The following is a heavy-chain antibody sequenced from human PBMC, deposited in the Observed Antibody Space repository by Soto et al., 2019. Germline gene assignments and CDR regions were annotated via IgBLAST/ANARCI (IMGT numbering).Heavy chain of an antibody. Sequence: ASVKVSCKASGYTFTSYGISWVRQSPGQGLEWMGWISAYNGNTNYAQKLQGRVTMTTDTSTSTAYMELRSLRSDDTAVYYCARAGDYGDYVNWFDPWGQGTLVTVSS. J-gene: IGHJ5*02. CDR3: ARAGDYGDYVNWFDP. V-gene: IGHV1-18*01. CDR2: ISAYNGNT. CDR1: GYTFTSYG. D-gene: IGHD4-17*01.